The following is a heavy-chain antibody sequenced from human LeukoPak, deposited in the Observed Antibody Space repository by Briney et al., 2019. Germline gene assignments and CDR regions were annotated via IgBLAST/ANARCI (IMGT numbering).Heavy chain of an antibody. D-gene: IGHD2-2*01. CDR3: ARGEPDRRYAY. CDR2: ISSGSSYI. J-gene: IGHJ4*02. CDR1: GFTFGDYS. Sequence: GGSLRLSCAASGFTFGDYSMHWVRQAPGKGLEWVSSISSGSSYIYYTDSVRGRLTISRDNAKSSLYLQVSSLRSEDTAVYYCARGEPDRRYAYWGQGTLVTASS. V-gene: IGHV3-21*04.